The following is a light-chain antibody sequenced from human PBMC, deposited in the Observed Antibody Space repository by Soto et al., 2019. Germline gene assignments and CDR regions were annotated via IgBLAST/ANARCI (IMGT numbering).Light chain of an antibody. CDR3: SSYTSSSTHWV. J-gene: IGLJ3*02. CDR2: EVS. V-gene: IGLV2-14*01. CDR1: SSDVGGYNY. Sequence: QSALTQPASVSGSPGQSITISCTGTSSDVGGYNYVSWYQQHPGKAPKLTIYEVSNRPAGVSNRFSGSKAGNTASLTVSGLQAEDEADDCCSSYTSSSTHWVFGGGTKLTGL.